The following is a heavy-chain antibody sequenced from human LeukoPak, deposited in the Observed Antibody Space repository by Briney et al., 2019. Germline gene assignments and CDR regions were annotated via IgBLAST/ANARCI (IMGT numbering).Heavy chain of an antibody. CDR1: GGSISSSSYY. CDR3: ARGLDYYDSSSNRFDP. CDR2: IYYSGST. Sequence: SETLSLTCTVSGGSISSSSYYWGWIRQPPGKGLEWIGSIYYSGSTYYNPSLKSRVTISVDTSKNQFSLKLSSVTAADTAVYYCARGLDYYDSSSNRFDPWGQGTLVTVSS. D-gene: IGHD3-22*01. V-gene: IGHV4-39*07. J-gene: IGHJ5*02.